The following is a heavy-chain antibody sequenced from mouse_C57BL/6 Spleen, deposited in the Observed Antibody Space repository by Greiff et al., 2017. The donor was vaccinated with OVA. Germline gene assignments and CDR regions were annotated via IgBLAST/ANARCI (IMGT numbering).Heavy chain of an antibody. CDR1: GYTFTSYW. D-gene: IGHD2-4*01. J-gene: IGHJ3*01. V-gene: IGHV1-55*01. Sequence: QVQLQQSGAELVKPGASVKMSCKASGYTFTSYWITWVKQRPGQGLEWIGDIYPGSGSTNYNEKFKSKATRTVDTSSSTAYMQLSSLTSEDSAVYYCARSGDYDKFAYWGQGTLVTVSA. CDR3: ARSGDYDKFAY. CDR2: IYPGSGST.